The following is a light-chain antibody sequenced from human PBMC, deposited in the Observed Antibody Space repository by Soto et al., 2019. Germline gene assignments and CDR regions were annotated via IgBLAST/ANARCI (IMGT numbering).Light chain of an antibody. J-gene: IGKJ5*01. CDR1: QSISSY. Sequence: DIQMTQSPSSLSASVGDRVTITCRASQSISSYLAWYQQKAGTAPKLLIYAASSLSGAPSRFSGSGSGTEFTLTISSLQPEDFATYYCQQANSFPITFGQGTRLEI. CDR3: QQANSFPIT. V-gene: IGKV1-12*01. CDR2: AAS.